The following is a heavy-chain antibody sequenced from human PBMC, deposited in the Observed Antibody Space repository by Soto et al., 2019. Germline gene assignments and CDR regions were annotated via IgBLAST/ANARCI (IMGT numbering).Heavy chain of an antibody. V-gene: IGHV3-30*18. CDR3: AKDLGDSSADDGADY. Sequence: QVQLVESGGGVVQPGRSLRLSCAASGFTFSTYDMHWVRQAPGKGLKWVAVISSDGSNEYYADSVKGRFTISRDNSKNTLYVQMNSLRAEDTAVYYCAKDLGDSSADDGADYWGQGTLVTVSS. CDR2: ISSDGSNE. CDR1: GFTFSTYD. D-gene: IGHD6-25*01. J-gene: IGHJ4*02.